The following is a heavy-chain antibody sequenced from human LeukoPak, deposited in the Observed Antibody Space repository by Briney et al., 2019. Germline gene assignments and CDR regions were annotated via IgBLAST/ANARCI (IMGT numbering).Heavy chain of an antibody. V-gene: IGHV1-69*04. CDR3: ASWGYSSGWYANGMDV. CDR1: GGTFISYA. Sequence: SVKVSCKASGGTFISYAISWVRQAPGQGLEWMGRIIPILGIANYAQKFQGRVTITADKSTSTAYMELSSLRSEDTAVYYCASWGYSSGWYANGMDVWGQGTTVTVSS. CDR2: IIPILGIA. D-gene: IGHD6-19*01. J-gene: IGHJ6*02.